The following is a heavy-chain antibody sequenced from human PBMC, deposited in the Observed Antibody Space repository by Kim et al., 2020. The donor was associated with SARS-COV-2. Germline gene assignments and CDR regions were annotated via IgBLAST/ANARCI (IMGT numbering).Heavy chain of an antibody. Sequence: ASVKVSCKVSGNTLSNYYIYWVRQAPGQGLEWMGIINPSDGSRNYAQKFQDRVTMTRETSTSTVYMDLSSVRSDDTAVYYCGRERGHCSGGSCYPGYYGMDVWGQGTTVTVSS. J-gene: IGHJ6*02. V-gene: IGHV1-46*01. CDR1: GNTLSNYY. CDR3: GRERGHCSGGSCYPGYYGMDV. D-gene: IGHD2-15*01. CDR2: INPSDGSR.